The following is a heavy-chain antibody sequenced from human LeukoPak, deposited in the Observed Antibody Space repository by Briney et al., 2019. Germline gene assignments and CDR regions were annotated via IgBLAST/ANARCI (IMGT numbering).Heavy chain of an antibody. CDR1: GFTFNSYA. J-gene: IGHJ6*04. D-gene: IGHD3-9*01. Sequence: PGGSLRLSCAASGFTFNSYAMNWVRQAPGQGLECVSAIGDSGSKTYYADSVKGRFTISRDNSKNTLYLQMNSLRAEDTAVYYCAKRILTGYPNYGMDVWGKGTTVTVSS. V-gene: IGHV3-23*01. CDR3: AKRILTGYPNYGMDV. CDR2: IGDSGSKT.